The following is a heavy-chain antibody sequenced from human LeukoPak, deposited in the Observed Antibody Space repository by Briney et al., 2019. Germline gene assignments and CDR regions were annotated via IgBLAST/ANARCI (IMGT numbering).Heavy chain of an antibody. CDR3: ASDIYCSGGSCYSALYGY. CDR1: GYTFTNYG. J-gene: IGHJ4*02. D-gene: IGHD2-15*01. V-gene: IGHV1-18*01. CDR2: ISAYNGNT. Sequence: GASVKVSCKASGYTFTNYGVSWVRQAPGQGLEWMGWISAYNGNTNYAQKLQGRVTMTTDTSTSTAYMELRSLRSDDTAVYYCASDIYCSGGSCYSALYGYWGQGTLVTVSS.